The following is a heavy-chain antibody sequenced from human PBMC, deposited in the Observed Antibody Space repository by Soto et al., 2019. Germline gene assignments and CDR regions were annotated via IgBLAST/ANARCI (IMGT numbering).Heavy chain of an antibody. Sequence: QVQLVESGGGVVQPGRSLRLSCAASGFTFSSYGMHWIRQAPGKGLEWVAVISYDGSNKYYADSVKGRFTISRDNSKNTLYLQMNSLRAEDTAVYYCAKDTAGGRGAVAGYYYHGMDVWGQGTTVTVSS. V-gene: IGHV3-30*18. CDR2: ISYDGSNK. D-gene: IGHD6-19*01. CDR1: GFTFSSYG. J-gene: IGHJ6*02. CDR3: AKDTAGGRGAVAGYYYHGMDV.